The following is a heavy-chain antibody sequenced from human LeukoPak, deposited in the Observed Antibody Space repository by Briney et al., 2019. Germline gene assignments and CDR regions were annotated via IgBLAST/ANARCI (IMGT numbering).Heavy chain of an antibody. CDR3: ARRSSHGFIGAFDI. D-gene: IGHD5-24*01. J-gene: IGHJ3*02. CDR1: SGSLTSYF. Sequence: SSETLSLTCTVSSGSLTSYFWNWIRQPPGKGLEWIGYIHYRGSTNYNPSLKSRVTMSVDTSKNQFSLMLSSVTAADTAVYYCARRSSHGFIGAFDIWGQGTVVTVSS. CDR2: IHYRGST. V-gene: IGHV4-59*08.